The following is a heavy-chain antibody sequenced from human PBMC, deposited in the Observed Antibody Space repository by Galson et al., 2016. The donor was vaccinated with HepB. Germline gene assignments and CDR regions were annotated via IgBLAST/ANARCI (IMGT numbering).Heavy chain of an antibody. CDR2: ISSSPYTTT. CDR3: GKGKFPNSSGYYLFSD. CDR1: GFTFSNYG. J-gene: IGHJ4*02. V-gene: IGHV3-23*01. Sequence: SLRLSCAASGFTFSNYGMTWVRQAPGKGLEWVSGISSSPYTTTYYAESVKGRFTISRDNSMNTLFLQMNSLRAEDTAFYYCGKGKFPNSSGYYLFSDWGQGTRVTVSS. D-gene: IGHD6-19*01.